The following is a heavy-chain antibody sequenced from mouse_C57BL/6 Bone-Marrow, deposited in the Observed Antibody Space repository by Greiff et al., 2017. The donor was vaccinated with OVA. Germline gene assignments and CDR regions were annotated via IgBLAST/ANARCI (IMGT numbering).Heavy chain of an antibody. CDR2: ISSGGSYT. Sequence: EVKLQESGGDLVKPGGSLKLSCAASGFTFSSYGMSWVRQTPDKRLERVATISSGGSYTYYPDSVKGRFTISRDNAKNTLYLQMSSLKSEDTAMYYCARRWFAYWGQGTLVTVSA. J-gene: IGHJ3*01. V-gene: IGHV5-6*01. CDR1: GFTFSSYG. CDR3: ARRWFAY.